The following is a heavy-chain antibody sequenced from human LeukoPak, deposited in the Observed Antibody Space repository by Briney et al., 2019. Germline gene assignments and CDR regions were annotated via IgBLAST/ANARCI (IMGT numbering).Heavy chain of an antibody. CDR3: ARDSGNYIVDS. CDR1: GGSISSDNHY. D-gene: IGHD1-26*01. J-gene: IGHJ4*02. V-gene: IGHV4-39*02. Sequence: PSETLSFTCTVSGGSISSDNHYWGWIRQSPGKGLEWIGSIYYSGTTYYNPSLKSRVTISVDTSKNQFSLKLSSVTAADTAVYYCARDSGNYIVDSWGQGTLVTVSS. CDR2: IYYSGTT.